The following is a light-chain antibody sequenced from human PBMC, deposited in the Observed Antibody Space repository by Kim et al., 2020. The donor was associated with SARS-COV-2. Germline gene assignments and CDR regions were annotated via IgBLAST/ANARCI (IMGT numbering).Light chain of an antibody. CDR2: AAS. CDR1: QRVISRY. V-gene: IGKV3-20*01. J-gene: IGKJ4*01. CDR3: QQNGSSPLT. Sequence: AGERGPLSCRTSQRVISRYSAWYKGKPGQAPGRLIYAASTWATGIPDRFRCGGSGTDFPLTITRLEPEDFGVYYCQQNGSSPLTFGGGTKVDIK.